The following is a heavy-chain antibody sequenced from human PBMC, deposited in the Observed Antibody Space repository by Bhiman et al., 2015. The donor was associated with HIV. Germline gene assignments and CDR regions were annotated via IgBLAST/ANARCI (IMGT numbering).Heavy chain of an antibody. D-gene: IGHD1-26*01. V-gene: IGHV3-23*01. J-gene: IGHJ5*02. CDR2: IIGSGGST. Sequence: EVQLLESGGGLVQPGGSLRLSCVVSGFTFRSYAMSWVRQAPGKGLEWVSGIIGSGGSTYYTGSVKGRFTISRDNSKNTLYLQMNSLRTEDTAVYYCARDVNSGRYYWFDPWGQGTLVTVSS. CDR3: ARDVNSGRYYWFDP. CDR1: GFTFRSYA.